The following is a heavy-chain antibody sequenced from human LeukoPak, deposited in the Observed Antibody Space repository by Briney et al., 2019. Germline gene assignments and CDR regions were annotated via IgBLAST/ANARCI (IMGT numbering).Heavy chain of an antibody. CDR2: ISSTGGSI. V-gene: IGHV3-21*01. CDR3: ARSGTYRWELLYWFDP. D-gene: IGHD4-23*01. J-gene: IGHJ5*02. CDR1: GFTFSTYA. Sequence: MPGGSLRLSCAASGFTFSTYAMSWVRQAPGKGLECVSSISSTGGSIYYADSVKGRFTISRDNAKNSLYLQMNSLRAEDTAVYYCARSGTYRWELLYWFDPWGQGTLVTVSS.